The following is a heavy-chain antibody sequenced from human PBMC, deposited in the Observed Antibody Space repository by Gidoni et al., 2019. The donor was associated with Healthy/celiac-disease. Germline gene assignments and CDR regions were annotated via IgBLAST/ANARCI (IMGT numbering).Heavy chain of an antibody. CDR1: GFTFSGYG. Sequence: QVQLVEAGGGVVQPGRSLRLSCAASGFTFSGYGMHWVRQAPGKGLGWVAVISYDGSNKYYADSVKGRFTISRDNSKNTLYLQMNSLRAEDTAVYYCAKAVQLAPSGVGMAVWGQGTTVTVSS. J-gene: IGHJ6*02. D-gene: IGHD3-10*01. V-gene: IGHV3-30*18. CDR2: ISYDGSNK. CDR3: AKAVQLAPSGVGMAV.